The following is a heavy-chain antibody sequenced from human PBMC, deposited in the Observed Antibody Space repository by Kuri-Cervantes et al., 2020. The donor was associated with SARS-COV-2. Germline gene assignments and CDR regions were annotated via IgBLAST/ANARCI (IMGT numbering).Heavy chain of an antibody. CDR3: ANRLNIPEARNAFDI. CDR1: GFSLSTNGVS. J-gene: IGHJ3*02. D-gene: IGHD1-14*01. CDR2: IYWDDDK. V-gene: IGHV2-5*02. Sequence: SGPTLVKPTQTLTLTCTFSGFSLSTNGVSVGWIRQPPGKALEWPALIYWDDDKRYSPSLTSRLTITKDASKNQVVLTMTNMVPVDTATYFCANRLNIPEARNAFDIWGQGTVVTVSS.